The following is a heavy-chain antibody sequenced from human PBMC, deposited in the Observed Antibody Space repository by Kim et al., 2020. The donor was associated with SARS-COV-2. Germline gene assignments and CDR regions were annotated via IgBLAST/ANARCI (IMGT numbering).Heavy chain of an antibody. CDR3: ATGGRYSDEEGGPFAE. D-gene: IGHD2-21*01. Sequence: DYVRGRFSISRDNSKNTLYLQMNSLSAEDTAVYFCATGGRYSDEEGGPFAEWGQGTRVIVSS. J-gene: IGHJ4*02. V-gene: IGHV3-23*01.